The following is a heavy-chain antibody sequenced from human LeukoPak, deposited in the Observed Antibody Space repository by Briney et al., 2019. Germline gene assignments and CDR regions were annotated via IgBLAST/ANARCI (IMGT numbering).Heavy chain of an antibody. D-gene: IGHD6-13*01. J-gene: IGHJ6*03. CDR3: ARSAAAGTFPNYYYYYYMDV. V-gene: IGHV4-59*01. CDR1: GGSISSYY. CDR2: IYYSGST. Sequence: SETLSLTCTVSGGSISSYYWSWIRQPPGKGLEWIGYIYYSGSTNYNPSLKSRVTISVDTSKNQFSLKLSSVTAADTVVYYCARSAAAGTFPNYYYYYYMDVWGKGTTVTISS.